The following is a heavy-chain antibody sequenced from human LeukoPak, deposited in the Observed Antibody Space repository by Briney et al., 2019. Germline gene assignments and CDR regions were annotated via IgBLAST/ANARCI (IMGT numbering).Heavy chain of an antibody. CDR3: ARDFIAVGASNLFLMV. CDR1: GYTFSNFA. CDR2: INAANGNS. Sequence: GASVKVSCKASGYTFSNFAIHWVRQAPGQSLEWMGWINAANGNSVYSEKLQGRVTISRDTSASTAYMEVGSLKSEDTGIYFCARDFIAVGASNLFLMVWGQGTLVTVSS. D-gene: IGHD6-19*01. J-gene: IGHJ1*01. V-gene: IGHV1-3*01.